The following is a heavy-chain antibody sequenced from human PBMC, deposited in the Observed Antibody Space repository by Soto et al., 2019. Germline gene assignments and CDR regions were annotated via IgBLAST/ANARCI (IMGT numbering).Heavy chain of an antibody. J-gene: IGHJ4*02. CDR1: GYSFTSNY. CDR2: MNPNSDNA. Sequence: APVQVSCKASGYSFTSNYMHWLRQTNGEGLVWMGWMNPNSDNAIYAPKFQGRVTLTRNTSTNTAYMELRSLTSDDTAVYYCARVKYILDGTKSLAFWVQGSLVTVSS. V-gene: IGHV1-8*01. CDR3: ARVKYILDGTKSLAF. D-gene: IGHD6-6*01.